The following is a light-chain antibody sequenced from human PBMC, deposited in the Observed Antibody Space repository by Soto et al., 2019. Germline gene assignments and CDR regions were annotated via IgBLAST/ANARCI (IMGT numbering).Light chain of an antibody. CDR2: NTN. J-gene: IGLJ3*02. CDR1: SGPVFTSSY. Sequence: QTVVTQDPSFSVSPGGTVTLTCGLSSGPVFTSSYPNWYQQTPGQAPRTLIFNTNTRSSGVPDRFSGSILGDKAALTITGAQADDDSYYYCLLYLGGGIGVFGGGTKVTVL. CDR3: LLYLGGGIGV. V-gene: IGLV8-61*01.